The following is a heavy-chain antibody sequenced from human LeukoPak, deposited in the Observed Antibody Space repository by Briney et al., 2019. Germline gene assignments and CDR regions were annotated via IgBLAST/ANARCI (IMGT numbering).Heavy chain of an antibody. CDR3: ARDTVGAAGY. J-gene: IGHJ4*02. CDR1: GFTFSSYF. V-gene: IGHV3-48*04. Sequence: GGSLGLSCAASGFTFSSYFMNWVRQAPGKGLEWVSYISSGGSTTYYADSVKGRFTISRDNTKNSLYLQMNSLRAEDTAVYYCARDTVGAAGYWGQGTLVTVSS. CDR2: ISSGGSTT. D-gene: IGHD6-13*01.